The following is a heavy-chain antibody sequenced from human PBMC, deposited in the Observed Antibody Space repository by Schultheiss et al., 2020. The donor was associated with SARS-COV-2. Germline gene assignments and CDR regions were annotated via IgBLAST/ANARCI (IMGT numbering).Heavy chain of an antibody. V-gene: IGHV3-74*01. D-gene: IGHD2-21*02. J-gene: IGHJ4*02. CDR2: INSDGSST. CDR1: GFTFSSYW. Sequence: GGSLRLSCAASGFTFSSYWMHWVRQAPGKGLVWVSRINSDGSSTSYADSVKGRFTISRDNAKNTLYLQMNSLRAEDTAVYYCARTVCCGDCYIDYWGQGTLVTVSS. CDR3: ARTVCCGDCYIDY.